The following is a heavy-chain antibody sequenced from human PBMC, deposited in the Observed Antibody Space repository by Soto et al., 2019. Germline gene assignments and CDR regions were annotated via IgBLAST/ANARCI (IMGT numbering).Heavy chain of an antibody. D-gene: IGHD4-17*01. Sequence: SVKGYFKASGGTFSSYAISWVRQALGQGLEWMGGIIPIFGTANYAQKFQGRVTITADKSTSTAYMELSSLRSEDTAVYYCARHYGDSITNAFDIWGQGTMVTVSS. CDR3: ARHYGDSITNAFDI. V-gene: IGHV1-69*06. CDR1: GGTFSSYA. J-gene: IGHJ3*02. CDR2: IIPIFGTA.